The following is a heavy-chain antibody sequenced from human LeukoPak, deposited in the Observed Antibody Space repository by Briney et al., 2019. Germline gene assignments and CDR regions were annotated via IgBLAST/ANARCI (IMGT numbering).Heavy chain of an antibody. V-gene: IGHV5-51*01. CDR2: IYPGDSDT. CDR1: GYSFTSYW. D-gene: IGHD6-13*01. CDR3: ARNWGSSSWYGAFDI. J-gene: IGHJ3*02. Sequence: GESLKISCKGSGYSFTSYWIGWVRQMPGKGLEWMGIIYPGDSDTRYSPSFQGQVTISADKSISTAYLQWSSLKASDTAMYYCARNWGSSSWYGAFDIWGQGTMVTVSS.